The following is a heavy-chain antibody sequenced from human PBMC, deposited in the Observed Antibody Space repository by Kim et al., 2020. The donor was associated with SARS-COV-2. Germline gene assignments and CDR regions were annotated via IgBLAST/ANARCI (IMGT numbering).Heavy chain of an antibody. D-gene: IGHD3-22*01. V-gene: IGHV1-58*01. CDR3: AAGYYYDSSGYYGYYGMDV. J-gene: IGHJ6*02. CDR2: IVVGSGNT. Sequence: SVKVSCKASGFTFTSSAVQWVRQARGQRLEWIGWIVVGSGNTNYAQKFQERVTITRDMSTSTAYMELSSLRSEDTAVYYCAAGYYYDSSGYYGYYGMDVWGQGTTVTVSS. CDR1: GFTFTSSA.